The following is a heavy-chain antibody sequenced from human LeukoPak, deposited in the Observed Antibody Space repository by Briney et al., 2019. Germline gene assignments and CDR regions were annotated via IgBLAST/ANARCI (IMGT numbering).Heavy chain of an antibody. CDR3: ARETYSSGYLIDY. CDR2: ISSSSSSI. D-gene: IGHD3-22*01. J-gene: IGHJ4*02. CDR1: GFTFSSYS. Sequence: GGSLRLSCAASGFTFSSYSMNWVRQAPGKGLEWVSYISSSSSSIYYADSVKGRFTISRDNAKNSLYLQMNSLRAEDTAVYYCARETYSSGYLIDYWGQGTLVTASS. V-gene: IGHV3-48*01.